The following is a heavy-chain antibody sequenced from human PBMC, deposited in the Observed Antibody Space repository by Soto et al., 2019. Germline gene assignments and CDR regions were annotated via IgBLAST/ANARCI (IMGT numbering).Heavy chain of an antibody. CDR3: ARVSITIFGVVIPNKDYYYMDV. Sequence: GESLKISCKGSGYSFTSYGISWVRQAPGQGLEWMGWISAYNGNTNYAQKLQGRVTMTTDTSTSTAYMELRSLRSDDTAVYYCARVSITIFGVVIPNKDYYYMDVWGKGTTVTVSS. J-gene: IGHJ6*03. CDR1: GYSFTSYG. V-gene: IGHV1-18*01. CDR2: ISAYNGNT. D-gene: IGHD3-3*01.